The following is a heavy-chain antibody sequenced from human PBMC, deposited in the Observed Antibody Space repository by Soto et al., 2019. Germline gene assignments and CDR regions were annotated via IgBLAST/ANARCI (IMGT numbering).Heavy chain of an antibody. CDR2: ITNDGSST. D-gene: IGHD3-3*01. V-gene: IGHV3-74*01. J-gene: IGHJ3*02. Sequence: EVQLVESGGGLVQPGGSLRLSCGASGFTFSRHWMHRVRQVPGKGLVWVSRITNDGSSTSYADSVKGRFTVSRDNAKNTLYLQMSSLRAEDTAVYYCVRVGAGWAFDIWGQGTMVTVSA. CDR3: VRVGAGWAFDI. CDR1: GFTFSRHW.